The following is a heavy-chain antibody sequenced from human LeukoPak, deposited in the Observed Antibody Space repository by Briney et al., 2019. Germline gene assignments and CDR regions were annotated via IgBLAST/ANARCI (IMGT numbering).Heavy chain of an antibody. CDR2: INPNSGGT. CDR1: GYTFTGYY. Sequence: ASVKVSRKASGYTFTGYYMHWVRQAPGQGLEWMGRINPNSGGTNYAQKFQGRVTMTRDTSISTAYVELSRLRSDDTAVYYCARGEGYYDILTEDYWGQGTLVTVSS. J-gene: IGHJ4*02. V-gene: IGHV1-2*06. CDR3: ARGEGYYDILTEDY. D-gene: IGHD3-9*01.